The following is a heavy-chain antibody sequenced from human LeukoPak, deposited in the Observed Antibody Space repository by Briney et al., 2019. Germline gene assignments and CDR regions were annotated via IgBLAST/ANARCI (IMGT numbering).Heavy chain of an antibody. D-gene: IGHD3-22*01. J-gene: IGHJ3*01. CDR1: GFTFTNYA. Sequence: GGSLRLSCAASGFTFTNYAMTWVRQTPGKGLEWVSVIGASGADTYYSDSVKGRFTVSRDNSQNTLFLHMSSLRAEDTAVYFCARRPRDTSGYYLGSFHDWGQGTTVTVYS. CDR3: ARRPRDTSGYYLGSFHD. V-gene: IGHV3-23*01. CDR2: IGASGADT.